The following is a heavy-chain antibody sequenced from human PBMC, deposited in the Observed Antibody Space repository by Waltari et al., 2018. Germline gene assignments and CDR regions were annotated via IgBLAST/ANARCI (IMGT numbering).Heavy chain of an antibody. D-gene: IGHD1-7*01. Sequence: EVQLIQSGTEVKKPGATVQISCKPVAYTFTDSYIPWVQPAPGKGLGWMGRVDPKDGETIYAEKFQGRVTISADTSTDTAYMELSSLRSDDTAVYFCARTTTLKSLDYWGQGTLVTVSS. CDR1: AYTFTDSY. CDR2: VDPKDGET. V-gene: IGHV1-69-2*01. J-gene: IGHJ4*02. CDR3: ARTTTLKSLDY.